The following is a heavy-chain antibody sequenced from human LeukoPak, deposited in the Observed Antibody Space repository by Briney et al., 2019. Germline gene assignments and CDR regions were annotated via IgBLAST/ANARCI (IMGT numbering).Heavy chain of an antibody. V-gene: IGHV4-34*01. J-gene: IGHJ4*01. D-gene: IGHD5-18*01. CDR3: ARGQTKLQLGPLEDI. CDR2: INHSGSN. CDR1: GGSFSGYY. Sequence: SETLSLTCAVYGGSFSGYYWSWIRQPPGKGLEWIGEINHSGSNNYNPSLKNRIPISVDTSKNQFSLKLSSVTAADTAVYYCARGQTKLQLGPLEDIWGQGTRVTVSS.